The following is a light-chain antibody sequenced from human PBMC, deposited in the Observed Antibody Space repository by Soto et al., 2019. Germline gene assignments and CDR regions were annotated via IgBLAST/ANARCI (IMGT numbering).Light chain of an antibody. Sequence: EIVLTQSPGTLSLSPGERATLSCRASQSVSSYLAWYQQKPGQAPRLLIYGASSRATGIPDRFSGSGSGTAFTLPISRLEPEDFAVYSCQQYGSSPRTFAQGTKVQIQ. CDR3: QQYGSSPRT. V-gene: IGKV3-20*01. J-gene: IGKJ1*01. CDR2: GAS. CDR1: QSVSSY.